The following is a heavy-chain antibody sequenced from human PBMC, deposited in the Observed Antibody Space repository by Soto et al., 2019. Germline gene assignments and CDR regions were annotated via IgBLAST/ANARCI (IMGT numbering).Heavy chain of an antibody. V-gene: IGHV1-69*01. CDR2: IIPILGTT. Sequence: QVQLVQSGAEVKKPGSSVKVSCKASGGTLSTYAFSCVRQAPGQGLEWMGGIIPILGTTNYTQKFQGRVTITADESTSTSYMVLSTLRSDDTAVYYCATTPRIAGGIPIDYWGQGTLVTVSS. D-gene: IGHD1-26*01. J-gene: IGHJ4*02. CDR3: ATTPRIAGGIPIDY. CDR1: GGTLSTYA.